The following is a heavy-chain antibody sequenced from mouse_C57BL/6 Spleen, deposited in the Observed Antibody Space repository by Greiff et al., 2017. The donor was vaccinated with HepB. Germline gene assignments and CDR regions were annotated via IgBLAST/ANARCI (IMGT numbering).Heavy chain of an antibody. V-gene: IGHV1-39*01. J-gene: IGHJ4*01. CDR2: INPNYGTT. CDR1: GYSFTHYN. Sequence: EVQLKESGPELVKPGASVKISCKASGYSFTHYNMNWVKQSNGKSLEWIGVINPNYGTTSYNQKFKGKATLTVDQSSSTAYMQLNSLTSEDAAVYYCARGRSHYYAMDYWGQGTSVTVSS. CDR3: ARGRSHYYAMDY.